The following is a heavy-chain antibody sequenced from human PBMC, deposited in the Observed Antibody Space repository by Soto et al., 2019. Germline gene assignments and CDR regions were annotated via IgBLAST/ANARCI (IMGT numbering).Heavy chain of an antibody. CDR2: IYPGDSDT. D-gene: IGHD3-3*01. V-gene: IGHV5-51*01. CDR1: GYRFTSYW. Sequence: PGESLKISCKGSGYRFTSYWIGWVRQMPGKGLEWMGIIYPGDSDTRYSPSFQGQVTISADKSISTAYLQWSSLKASDTAMYYCARLKYDFCSGRPEAYYYYGMDVWGRGLTVSVS. CDR3: ARLKYDFCSGRPEAYYYYGMDV. J-gene: IGHJ6*02.